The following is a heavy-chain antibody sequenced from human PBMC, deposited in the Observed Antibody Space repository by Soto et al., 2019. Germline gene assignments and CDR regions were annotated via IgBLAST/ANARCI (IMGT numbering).Heavy chain of an antibody. J-gene: IGHJ5*02. CDR3: ARGPPTLAARLIPSWWFDP. Sequence: PXATLSLTFAVYGGSVSGYYWSWIRQPPGKGLEWIGEINHSVSTNYNPSLKSRVTISVDTSKNQFSLKLSSVTAADTAVYYCARGPPTLAARLIPSWWFDPWGQGTLVTVSS. V-gene: IGHV4-34*01. CDR1: GGSVSGYY. CDR2: INHSVST. D-gene: IGHD6-6*01.